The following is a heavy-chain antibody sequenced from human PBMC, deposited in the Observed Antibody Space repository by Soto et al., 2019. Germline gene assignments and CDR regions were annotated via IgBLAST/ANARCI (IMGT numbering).Heavy chain of an antibody. V-gene: IGHV1-24*01. Sequence: ASVKVSCKVSGYTLTELSMHWVRQAPGKGLEWMGGFDPEDGETIYAQKFQGRVTMTEDTSTDTAYMELSSLRSEDTAVYYCATVNLGYGGNYFYFDYWGQGTLVTVSS. CDR3: ATVNLGYGGNYFYFDY. D-gene: IGHD3-22*01. CDR2: FDPEDGET. CDR1: GYTLTELS. J-gene: IGHJ4*02.